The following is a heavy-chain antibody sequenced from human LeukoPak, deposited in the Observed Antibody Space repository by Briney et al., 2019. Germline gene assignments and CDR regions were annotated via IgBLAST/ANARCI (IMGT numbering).Heavy chain of an antibody. V-gene: IGHV1-2*02. CDR1: GYTFTGYY. CDR3: ARGNFDWCLDY. D-gene: IGHD3-9*01. CDR2: INSNSGST. Sequence: ASVKLSCKASGYTFTGYYMHWVRQAPGQGLEWMGLINSNSGSTNYAQKFQGRVTMTRDTSISTAYMELSRLRSDDTAVYYCARGNFDWCLDYWGQRTLVTVSS. J-gene: IGHJ4*02.